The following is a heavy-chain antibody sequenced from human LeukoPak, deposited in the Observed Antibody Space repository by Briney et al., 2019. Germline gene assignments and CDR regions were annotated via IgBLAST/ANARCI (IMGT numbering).Heavy chain of an antibody. Sequence: ASVKVSCKASGYTFTSYAMHWVRQAPGQRLEWMGWINAGNGNTKYSQEFQGRVTITRDTSASTAYMELSSLRSEDMAVYYCARKRGVAVAGTYWFDPWGQGTLVTVSS. D-gene: IGHD6-19*01. CDR3: ARKRGVAVAGTYWFDP. CDR2: INAGNGNT. J-gene: IGHJ5*02. V-gene: IGHV1-3*03. CDR1: GYTFTSYA.